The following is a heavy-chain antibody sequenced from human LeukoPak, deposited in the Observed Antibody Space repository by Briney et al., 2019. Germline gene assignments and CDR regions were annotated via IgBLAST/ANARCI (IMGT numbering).Heavy chain of an antibody. J-gene: IGHJ6*02. V-gene: IGHV4-30-2*01. Sequence: SQTLSLTCAVSGDSISSDGYSWSWIRQPPRKGLEWIGYIYHSGSTYYTPSLESRVTISVDRSKNQFSLKLSSVTAADTAVYYCARETRYCSGGSCYSGMDVWGQGTTVTVSS. CDR1: GDSISSDGYS. CDR3: ARETRYCSGGSCYSGMDV. CDR2: IYHSGST. D-gene: IGHD2-15*01.